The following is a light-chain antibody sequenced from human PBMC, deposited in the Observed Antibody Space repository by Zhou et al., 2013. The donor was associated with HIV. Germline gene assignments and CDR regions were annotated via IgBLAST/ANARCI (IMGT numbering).Light chain of an antibody. V-gene: IGKV3-20*01. CDR3: QQYGSSPMS. J-gene: IGKJ5*01. CDR1: QSVSSN. CDR2: GAS. Sequence: EIVMTQSPATLSVSPGERATLSCRASQSVSSNLAWYQQKPGQAPRLLIYGASTRATAIPDRFSGSGSGTDFALTISRLEPEDFAVYYCQQYGSSPMSFGQGTRLEIK.